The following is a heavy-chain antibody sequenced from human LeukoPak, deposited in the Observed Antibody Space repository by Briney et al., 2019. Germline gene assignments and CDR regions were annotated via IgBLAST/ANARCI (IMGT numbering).Heavy chain of an antibody. CDR2: IGTAGDT. CDR3: ARAGPYPDYYFDY. V-gene: IGHV3-13*01. Sequence: GGSLRLSCAASGFTFSSYDMHWVRPATGKGLEWVSAIGTAGDTYYPGSVKGRFTISRENAKNSLYLQMNSLRAGDTAVYYCARAGPYPDYYFDYWGQGTLVTVSS. J-gene: IGHJ4*02. CDR1: GFTFSSYD.